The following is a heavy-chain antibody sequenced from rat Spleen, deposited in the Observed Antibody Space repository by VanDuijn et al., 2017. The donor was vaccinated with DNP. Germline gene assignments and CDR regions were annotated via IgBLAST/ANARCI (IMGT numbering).Heavy chain of an antibody. CDR3: ARRTYYGYNSMDA. V-gene: IGHV5-7*01. CDR1: GFTFSDYN. CDR2: ISYDGSST. Sequence: EVQLVESGGGLVQPGRSLKLSCAASGFTFSDYNMAWVRQAPKKGLEWVATISYDGSSTYYRDSVKGRFTISRDNAKSTLYLQMDSLRSEDTATYYCARRTYYGYNSMDAWGQGVMVTVSS. J-gene: IGHJ2*01. D-gene: IGHD1-9*01.